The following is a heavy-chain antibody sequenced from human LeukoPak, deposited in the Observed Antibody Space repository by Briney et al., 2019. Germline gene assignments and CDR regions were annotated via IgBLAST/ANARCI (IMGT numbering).Heavy chain of an antibody. D-gene: IGHD4-17*01. J-gene: IGHJ4*02. CDR1: GFTFSSYS. CDR3: ARTFASDYGDYWFDY. Sequence: KTGGSLRLSCAASGFTFSSYSMNWVRQALGKGLEWVSSISSSGSYIYYADSVKGRFTISRDNAKNSLYLQMNSLRAEDTAVYYCARTFASDYGDYWFDYWGQGTLVTVSS. V-gene: IGHV3-21*01. CDR2: ISSSGSYI.